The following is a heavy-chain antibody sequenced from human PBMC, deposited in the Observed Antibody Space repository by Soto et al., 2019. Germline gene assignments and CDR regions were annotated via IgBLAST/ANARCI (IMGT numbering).Heavy chain of an antibody. Sequence: QVQLVESGGGVVQPGRSLRLSCAASGFTFSSYGMHWVRQAPGKGLEWVAVIWYDGSNKYYADSVKGRFTISRNNSKNTLYRQMNSLRAEDTAVYYCARDRGEEVYYYYGMDVWGQGTTVTVSS. J-gene: IGHJ6*02. V-gene: IGHV3-33*01. CDR3: ARDRGEEVYYYYGMDV. CDR2: IWYDGSNK. CDR1: GFTFSSYG.